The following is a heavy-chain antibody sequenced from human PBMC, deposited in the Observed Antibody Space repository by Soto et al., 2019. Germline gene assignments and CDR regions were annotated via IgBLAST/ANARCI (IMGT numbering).Heavy chain of an antibody. CDR1: GYSFPSYW. V-gene: IGHV5-51*01. D-gene: IGHD3-22*01. Sequence: PGESLKISCKGSGYSFPSYWIAWVRQMPGKGLEWMGIIYPRDSDTRYSPSFQGQVTISADRSSSTAYLQWRSLKASDTATYYCARAVVVLTGSIRVFDICGQGTMVTVSS. CDR3: ARAVVVLTGSIRVFDI. J-gene: IGHJ3*02. CDR2: IYPRDSDT.